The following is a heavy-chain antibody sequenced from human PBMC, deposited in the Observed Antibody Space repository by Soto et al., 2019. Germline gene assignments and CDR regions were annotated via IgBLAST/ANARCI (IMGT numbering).Heavy chain of an antibody. CDR2: IYHSGST. CDR1: GGSISSSNW. D-gene: IGHD6-13*01. CDR3: ASAAAADYYYYYGLDV. Sequence: SETLSLTCAVSGGSISSSNWWSWVRQPPGKGLEWIGEIYHSGSTNYNPSLKSRVTISVDKSKNQFSLKLSSVTAADTAVYYCASAAAADYYYYYGLDVWGQGTTVTVSS. V-gene: IGHV4-4*02. J-gene: IGHJ6*01.